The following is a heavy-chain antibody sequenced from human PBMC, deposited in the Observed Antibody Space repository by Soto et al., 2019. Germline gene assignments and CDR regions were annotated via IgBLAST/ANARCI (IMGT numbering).Heavy chain of an antibody. D-gene: IGHD3-22*01. CDR2: IYYSGST. J-gene: IGHJ4*02. CDR3: ARVSYYYDSSGYYPPLYNFDY. Sequence: PSETLSLTCTVSGGSISSGDYYWSWIRQPPGKGLEWIGYIYYSGSTYYNPSLKSRVTISVDTSKNQFSLKLSSVTAADTAVYYCARVSYYYDSSGYYPPLYNFDYWGQGTLVTVSS. V-gene: IGHV4-30-4*01. CDR1: GGSISSGDYY.